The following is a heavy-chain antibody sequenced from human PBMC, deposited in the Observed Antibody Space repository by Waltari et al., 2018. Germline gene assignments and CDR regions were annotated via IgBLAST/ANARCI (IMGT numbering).Heavy chain of an antibody. CDR3: APLPGGSGQTFDY. J-gene: IGHJ4*02. D-gene: IGHD3-10*01. V-gene: IGHV1-69-2*01. Sequence: EVELVQSGAEVKKPGATVKISCKASGYTFMDYFMHWVQQAPGKGLEWMGRMDPEDGETVDSEKFQGRVTITADKATDTAYMELSSLTSGDTAVYYCAPLPGGSGQTFDYWGQGTLVTVSS. CDR2: MDPEDGET. CDR1: GYTFMDYF.